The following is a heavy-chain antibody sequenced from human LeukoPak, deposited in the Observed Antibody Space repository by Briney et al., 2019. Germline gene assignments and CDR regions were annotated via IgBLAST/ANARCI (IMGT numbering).Heavy chain of an antibody. D-gene: IGHD6-13*01. CDR3: ARHAYSSSWYGHDAFDI. CDR1: GFTFSSYS. CDR2: ISSSSSTI. V-gene: IGHV3-48*04. J-gene: IGHJ3*02. Sequence: GGSLRLSCAASGFTFSSYSMNWVRQAPGKGLEWVSYISSSSSTIYYADSVKGRFTISRDNAKNSLYLQMNNLRAEDTAVYYCARHAYSSSWYGHDAFDIWGQGTMVTVSS.